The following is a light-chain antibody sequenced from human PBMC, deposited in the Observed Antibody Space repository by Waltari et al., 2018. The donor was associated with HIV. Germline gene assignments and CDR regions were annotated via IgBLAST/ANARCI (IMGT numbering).Light chain of an antibody. Sequence: DIVLTQSPDSLAVCLGERATMSCRSNTTLLSISNYKKHLVWYQQRPGQSPKLIINWASARQSGVPDRFSGSGSGTDFSLTISRLQADDGAIYYCQQFYGAPLTFGQGTKVEIK. J-gene: IGKJ1*01. V-gene: IGKV4-1*01. CDR2: WAS. CDR1: TTLLSISNYKKH. CDR3: QQFYGAPLT.